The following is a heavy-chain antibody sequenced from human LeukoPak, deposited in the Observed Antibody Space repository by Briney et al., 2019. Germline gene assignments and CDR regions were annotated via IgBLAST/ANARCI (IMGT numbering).Heavy chain of an antibody. CDR2: IYTSGST. D-gene: IGHD3-16*01. J-gene: IGHJ5*02. CDR1: GGSISSGSYY. Sequence: SETLSLTCTVSGGSISSGSYYWSWIRQPAGKGLEWIGRIYTSGSTNYNPSLKSRVTISVDTSKNQFSLKLSCVTGADTAVSYCARDPDYDYVWGTITPWGQGTLVTVSS. V-gene: IGHV4-61*02. CDR3: ARDPDYDYVWGTITP.